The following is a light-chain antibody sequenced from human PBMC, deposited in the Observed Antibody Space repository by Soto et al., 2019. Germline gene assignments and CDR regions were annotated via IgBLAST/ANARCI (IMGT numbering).Light chain of an antibody. Sequence: DIQMTQSPSTLSASVGDSVTITCRASERISGWLAWYQQKPGKAPKLLIYDASSLQSGVPTRFSGGGSGTEFTLTISSLQPDDFATYYCQQYNSYSTFGPGTIVEI. CDR3: QQYNSYST. CDR1: ERISGW. CDR2: DAS. J-gene: IGKJ3*01. V-gene: IGKV1-5*01.